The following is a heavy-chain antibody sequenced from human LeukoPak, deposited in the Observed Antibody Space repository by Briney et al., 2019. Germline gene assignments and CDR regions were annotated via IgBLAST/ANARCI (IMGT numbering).Heavy chain of an antibody. D-gene: IGHD3-3*01. CDR2: ISYDGSNK. CDR1: GFTFSSHG. V-gene: IGHV3-30-3*02. Sequence: GGPLRLSCVASGFTFSSHGMHWVRQAPGKGLEWVAVISYDGSNKYYADSVKGRFTISRDNSKNTLYLQMNSLRAEDTAVYYCAKSGKDDFWSGYSPFDYWGQGTLVTVSS. CDR3: AKSGKDDFWSGYSPFDY. J-gene: IGHJ4*02.